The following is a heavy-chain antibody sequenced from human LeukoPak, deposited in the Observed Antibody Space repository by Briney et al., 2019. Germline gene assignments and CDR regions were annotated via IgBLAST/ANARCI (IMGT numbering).Heavy chain of an antibody. D-gene: IGHD6-13*01. V-gene: IGHV3-11*04. CDR2: ISSSGSTI. J-gene: IGHJ4*02. CDR1: GFTFSDYY. Sequence: GGSLRLSCAASGFTFSDYYMSWIRQAPGKGLECVSYISSSGSTIYYADSVKGRFTISRDNAKNSLYLQMNSLRAEDTAVYYCASDSPYSSSWAYWGQGTLVTVSS. CDR3: ASDSPYSSSWAY.